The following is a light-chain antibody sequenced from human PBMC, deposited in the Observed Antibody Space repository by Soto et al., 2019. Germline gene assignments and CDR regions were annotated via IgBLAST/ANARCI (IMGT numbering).Light chain of an antibody. CDR2: DVS. J-gene: IGLJ1*01. CDR1: SSDVGGYNY. CDR3: SSYTSSTHYV. Sequence: QSALTQPASVSGSPGQSITISCTGTSSDVGGYNYVSWYQQHPGKAPKLMIYDVSNRPSGVSNRFSGSKSGNTASLTISGLQAEDEADYCCSSYTSSTHYVFGTGTKVTVL. V-gene: IGLV2-14*01.